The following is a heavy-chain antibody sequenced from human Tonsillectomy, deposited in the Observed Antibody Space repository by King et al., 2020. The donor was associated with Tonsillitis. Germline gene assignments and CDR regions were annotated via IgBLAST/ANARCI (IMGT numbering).Heavy chain of an antibody. V-gene: IGHV3-11*01. CDR1: GFNVSDYY. CDR3: ARDGTMTHFAY. Sequence: VQLVESGGGLVKPGGSLRLSCVASGFNVSDYYMSWIRQAPGKGLEGVSYISGSGNARHDADSVKGRFTISRDNTKKSLYLQMNSLRVEDTAVYYCARDGTMTHFAYWGQGTLVTVSS. CDR2: ISGSGNAR. J-gene: IGHJ4*02. D-gene: IGHD3-3*01.